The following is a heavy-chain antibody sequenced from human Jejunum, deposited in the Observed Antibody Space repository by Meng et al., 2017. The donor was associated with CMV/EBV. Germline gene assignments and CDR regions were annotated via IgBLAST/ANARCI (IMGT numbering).Heavy chain of an antibody. CDR3: ARRTATYSYGSGSYSPFDN. D-gene: IGHD3-10*01. CDR2: IYYSGNT. CDR1: TNYY. V-gene: IGHV4-39*01. Sequence: TNYYWGWIRQPPGKGLEWIASIYYSGNTYYDPSLKSRATISVDTSKNQFSLKLTSVTAADTAVYYCARRTATYSYGSGSYSPFDNWGQGTLVTVSS. J-gene: IGHJ4*02.